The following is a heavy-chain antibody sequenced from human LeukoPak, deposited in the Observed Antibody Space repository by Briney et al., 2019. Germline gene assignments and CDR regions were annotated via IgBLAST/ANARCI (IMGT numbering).Heavy chain of an antibody. Sequence: ASVKVSCKASGYTFTSYAMHWVRQAPGQRLEWMGWIIPIFGTANYAQKFQGRVTITADESTSTAYMELSSLRSEDTAVYYCARGAPGTRLYYYMDVWGKGTTVTVSS. V-gene: IGHV1-69*13. CDR1: GYTFTSYA. CDR3: ARGAPGTRLYYYMDV. J-gene: IGHJ6*03. CDR2: IIPIFGTA. D-gene: IGHD1-26*01.